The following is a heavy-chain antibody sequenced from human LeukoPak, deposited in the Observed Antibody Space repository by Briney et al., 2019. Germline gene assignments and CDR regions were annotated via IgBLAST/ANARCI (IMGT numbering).Heavy chain of an antibody. CDR1: GFTFSSYS. CDR2: ISSSSSYI. CDR3: ARSDGYSSGWYLY. Sequence: PGRSLRLSCAASGFTFSSYSMNWVRQAPGKGLEWVSSISSSSSYIYYADSVKGRFTISRDNAKNSLYLQMNSLRAEDTAVYYCARSDGYSSGWYLYWGQGTLVTVSS. J-gene: IGHJ4*02. D-gene: IGHD6-19*01. V-gene: IGHV3-21*01.